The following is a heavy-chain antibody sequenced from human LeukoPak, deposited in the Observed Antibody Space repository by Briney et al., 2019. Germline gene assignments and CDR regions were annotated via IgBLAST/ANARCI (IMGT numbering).Heavy chain of an antibody. J-gene: IGHJ4*02. CDR2: IRYDGSNK. Sequence: GGSLRLSCAASGFTFGSYGMHWVRQAPGKGLEWVAFIRYDGSNKYYADSVKGRFTISRDNSKNTLYLQMNSLRAEDTAVYYCAKDPTPGYSSSWYCRDWGQGTLVTVSS. CDR1: GFTFGSYG. D-gene: IGHD6-13*01. CDR3: AKDPTPGYSSSWYCRD. V-gene: IGHV3-30*02.